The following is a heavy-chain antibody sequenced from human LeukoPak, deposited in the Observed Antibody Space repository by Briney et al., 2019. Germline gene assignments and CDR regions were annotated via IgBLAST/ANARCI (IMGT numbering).Heavy chain of an antibody. J-gene: IGHJ4*02. D-gene: IGHD3-22*01. CDR1: GFTFSSYG. CDR3: ARDVQGYYYDSPGLGY. Sequence: HPGRSLRLSCAASGFTFSSYGMHWVRQAPGKGLEWVAVIWYDRSNKYYADSVKGRFTISRDNSKNTLYLQMNSLRAEDTAVYYCARDVQGYYYDSPGLGYWGQGTLVTVSS. CDR2: IWYDRSNK. V-gene: IGHV3-33*01.